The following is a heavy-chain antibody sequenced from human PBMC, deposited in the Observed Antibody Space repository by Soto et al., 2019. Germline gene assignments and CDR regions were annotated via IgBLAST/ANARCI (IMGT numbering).Heavy chain of an antibody. V-gene: IGHV2-5*02. CDR2: IYWDDDE. D-gene: IGHD3-10*01. Sequence: ITLKESGPTLVKPTQTLTLTCTFSGFSLNTGGVGVGWVRQPRGKAMEWLALIYWDDDERYRPPLMSRLNITKDTINNQVVLTMTNMDPEHTATYYCVRNWRYYGGDYYYGMDAWGQGTTVTVSS. CDR1: GFSLNTGGVG. CDR3: VRNWRYYGGDYYYGMDA. J-gene: IGHJ6*02.